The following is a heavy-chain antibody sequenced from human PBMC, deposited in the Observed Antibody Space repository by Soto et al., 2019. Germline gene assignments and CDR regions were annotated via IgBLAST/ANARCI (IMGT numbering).Heavy chain of an antibody. J-gene: IGHJ4*02. CDR2: MNANRGST. V-gene: IGHV1-8*01. D-gene: IGHD4-17*01. Sequence: QVQLVQSGAEVKKPGASVKVSCKASGYTFTSYDINWVRRATGQGLAWMGWMNANRGSTGYAQKFQGRVTMTRNTSISTAYMELSSLRSEDTAVYYCARTLYGDNVDYWGQGTLVTVSS. CDR1: GYTFTSYD. CDR3: ARTLYGDNVDY.